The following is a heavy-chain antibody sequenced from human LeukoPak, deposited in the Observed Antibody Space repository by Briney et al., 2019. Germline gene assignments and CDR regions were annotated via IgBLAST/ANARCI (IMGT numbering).Heavy chain of an antibody. CDR1: GYTFTSYA. CDR2: INAGNGNT. D-gene: IGHD6-19*01. V-gene: IGHV1-3*01. J-gene: IGHJ4*02. Sequence: ASVKVSCKASGYTFTSYAVHWVRQAPGQRLEWMGWINAGNGNTKYSQKFQGRVTITRDTSASTAYMELSSLRSEDTAVYYCARASIAVAGRWYYWGQGTLVTVSS. CDR3: ARASIAVAGRWYY.